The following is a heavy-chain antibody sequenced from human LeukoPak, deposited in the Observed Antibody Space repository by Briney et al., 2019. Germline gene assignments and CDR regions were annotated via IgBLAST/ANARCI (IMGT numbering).Heavy chain of an antibody. CDR2: ISYDGSNK. J-gene: IGHJ4*02. CDR1: GFTFSSYA. V-gene: IGHV3-30-3*01. Sequence: GGFPRLSCAASGFTFSSYAMHWVRQAPGKGLEWVAVISYDGSNKYYADSVKGRFTISRDNSKNTLYLQMNSLRAEDTAVYYCARDERGYSSGWTGHYFDYGGLGTLVTVSS. D-gene: IGHD6-19*01. CDR3: ARDERGYSSGWTGHYFDY.